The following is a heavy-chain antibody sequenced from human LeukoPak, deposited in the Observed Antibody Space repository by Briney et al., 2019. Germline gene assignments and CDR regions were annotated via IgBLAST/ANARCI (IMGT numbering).Heavy chain of an antibody. CDR2: IYYSGST. D-gene: IGHD1-26*01. J-gene: IGHJ4*02. V-gene: IGHV4-39*07. CDR1: GYSISSSSYY. Sequence: SETLSLTCTVSGYSISSSSYYWGWIRQPPGKGLEWIGSIYYSGSTYYNPSLKSRVTISVDTSKNQFSLKLSSVTAADTAVYYCARGSTTRFGYWGQGTLVTVSS. CDR3: ARGSTTRFGY.